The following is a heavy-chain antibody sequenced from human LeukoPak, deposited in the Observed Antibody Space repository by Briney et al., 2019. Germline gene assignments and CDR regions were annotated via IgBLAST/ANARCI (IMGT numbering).Heavy chain of an antibody. Sequence: SETLSLTCTVSGGSISSGGYYWSWIRQPPGKGLEWIGYIYHSGSTYYNPSLKSRVTISVDRSKNQFSLKLSSVTAADTAVYYCARMSRDPDAFDIWGQGTMVTVSS. D-gene: IGHD2-21*02. CDR3: ARMSRDPDAFDI. V-gene: IGHV4-30-2*01. J-gene: IGHJ3*02. CDR1: GGSISSGGYY. CDR2: IYHSGST.